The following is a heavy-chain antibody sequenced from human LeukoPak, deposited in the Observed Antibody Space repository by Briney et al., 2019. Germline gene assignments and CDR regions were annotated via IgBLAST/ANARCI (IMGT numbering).Heavy chain of an antibody. Sequence: PGGSLRLSCAASGFTFDDYGMSWVRQAPGKGLEWVSGINWNGGSTGYADSVKGRFTISRDNAKNSLYLQMNSLRAEDTAVYYCAKAMDSMVRGVMYYMDVWGKGTTVTVSS. D-gene: IGHD3-10*01. J-gene: IGHJ6*03. V-gene: IGHV3-20*04. CDR3: AKAMDSMVRGVMYYMDV. CDR1: GFTFDDYG. CDR2: INWNGGST.